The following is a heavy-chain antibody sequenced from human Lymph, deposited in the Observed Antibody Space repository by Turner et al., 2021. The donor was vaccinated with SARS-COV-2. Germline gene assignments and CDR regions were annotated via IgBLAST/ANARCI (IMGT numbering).Heavy chain of an antibody. CDR3: ATLKSNWKILTGRYYFDF. CDR2: FDPEDGET. CDR1: GYTLTELS. D-gene: IGHD1-1*01. Sequence: QVKLVQSGAEVKKPGASVTVSCKVSGYTLTELSIHWVRQAPGKGLEWMGGFDPEDGETIYAQKFQGRVTMTEDTSTDTAYMELSSLRSEDTAVYYCATLKSNWKILTGRYYFDFWGQGTLVTVSS. J-gene: IGHJ4*02. V-gene: IGHV1-24*01.